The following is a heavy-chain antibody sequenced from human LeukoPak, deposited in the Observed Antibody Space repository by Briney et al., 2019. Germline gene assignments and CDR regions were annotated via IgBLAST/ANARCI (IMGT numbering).Heavy chain of an antibody. V-gene: IGHV3-48*03. CDR1: GFTFSSYA. CDR2: IGPGGSPI. Sequence: PGRSLRLSCAGSGFTFSSYAMHWVRQTPVKGLEWVSFIGPGGSPIYYADSVKGRFTISTSRDAAQNSLYLQMNGLTADDTAIYYCARGWLENTLDQWGQGTLVTVSS. CDR3: ARGWLENTLDQ. J-gene: IGHJ4*02. D-gene: IGHD6-19*01.